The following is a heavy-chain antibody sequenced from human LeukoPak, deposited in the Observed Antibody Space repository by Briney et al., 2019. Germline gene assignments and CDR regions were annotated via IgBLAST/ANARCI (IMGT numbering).Heavy chain of an antibody. CDR3: ARLTPGSGSHFDY. D-gene: IGHD3-10*01. CDR2: ISGSGGST. V-gene: IGHV3-23*01. J-gene: IGHJ4*02. CDR1: GFTFSSYA. Sequence: GGSLRLSCAASGFTFSSYAMSWVRQAPGKGLEWVSAISGSGGSTYYADSVKGRFTISRDNSRNTLYLQMNSLRAEGTAVYYCARLTPGSGSHFDYWGQETLVTVSS.